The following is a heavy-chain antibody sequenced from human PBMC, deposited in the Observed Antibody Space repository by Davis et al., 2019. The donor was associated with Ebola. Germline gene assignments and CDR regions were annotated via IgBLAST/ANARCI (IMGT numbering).Heavy chain of an antibody. J-gene: IGHJ4*02. D-gene: IGHD3-16*02. V-gene: IGHV3-48*04. CDR2: ISSSSSTI. Sequence: GESLKISCAASGFTFSSYSMNWVRQAPGQGLEWVSYISSSSSTIYYADSVKGRFTISRDNAKNSLYLQMNSLRAEDTAVYYCASAFYDYIWGSYRYWGQGTLVTVSS. CDR3: ASAFYDYIWGSYRY. CDR1: GFTFSSYS.